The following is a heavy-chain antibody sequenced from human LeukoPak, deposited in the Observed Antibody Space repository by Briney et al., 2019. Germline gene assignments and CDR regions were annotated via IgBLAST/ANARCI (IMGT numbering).Heavy chain of an antibody. CDR2: ISYDGSNT. Sequence: PGRSLRLSCVVSGFTFTNYTMHWVRQAPGKGLEWVAVISYDGSNTFYADSVRGRFTISRDNSKNTLYLQMNRLRVEDTAVYFCARDLALNYDFWSGYFDCWGQGTLVTVSS. J-gene: IGHJ4*02. CDR1: GFTFTNYT. CDR3: ARDLALNYDFWSGYFDC. D-gene: IGHD3-3*01. V-gene: IGHV3-30-3*01.